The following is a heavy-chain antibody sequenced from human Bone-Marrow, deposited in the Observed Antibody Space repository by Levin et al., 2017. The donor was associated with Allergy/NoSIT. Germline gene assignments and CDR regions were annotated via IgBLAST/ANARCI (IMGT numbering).Heavy chain of an antibody. CDR2: IWYDGSNT. CDR1: GFMFSNYA. V-gene: IGHV3-33*01. J-gene: IGHJ4*02. CDR3: ARAGNYYYFDY. D-gene: IGHD1-14*01. Sequence: GGSLRLSCAASGFMFSNYAMHWVRQAPGKGLEWVALIWYDGSNTDYADSLRGRFTISRDNSNNVLYLEIDSLRADDTAVYYCARAGNYYYFDYWGQGILVTVSS.